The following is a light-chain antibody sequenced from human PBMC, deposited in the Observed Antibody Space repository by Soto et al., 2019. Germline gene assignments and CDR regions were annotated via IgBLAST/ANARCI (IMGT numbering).Light chain of an antibody. V-gene: IGKV3-20*01. CDR3: QQYGFSPIS. J-gene: IGKJ5*01. CDR1: QTVTNDY. Sequence: QSPGTLSLSPGERVTLSCRASQTVTNDYLAWYQQKDGQAPRLLIYDASTRATGVPDRFSGSGSGPEYTLTITRLEPEDFAVYSCQQYGFSPISFGQGTRLEIK. CDR2: DAS.